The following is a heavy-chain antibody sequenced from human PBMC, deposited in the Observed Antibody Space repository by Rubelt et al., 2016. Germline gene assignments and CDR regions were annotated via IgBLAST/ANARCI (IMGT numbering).Heavy chain of an antibody. CDR2: INPSGGST. V-gene: IGHV1-46*01. D-gene: IGHD5-24*01. Sequence: QVQLVQSGAEVKKPGASVKVSCKASGYTFTSYYMHWVRQAPGQGLEWMGIINPSGGSTSYAVTFQGRVTMTRDTSTSTVYMERSGLRSGDTAVYYCARTKTVEMATIPLAYWGQGTLVTVSS. CDR1: GYTFTSYY. CDR3: ARTKTVEMATIPLAY. J-gene: IGHJ4*02.